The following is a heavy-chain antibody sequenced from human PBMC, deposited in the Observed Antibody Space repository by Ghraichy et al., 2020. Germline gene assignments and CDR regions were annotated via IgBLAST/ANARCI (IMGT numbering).Heavy chain of an antibody. CDR1: GFTFRRYT. Sequence: GGSLRLSCAASGFTFRRYTMHWVRQTPGKGLEWVSLIRGDGSKTYYADSVRGRFTISRDNSRNSLFLQMNSLRTEDTAFYYCVKEHDSGWPNFDSWGQGTLVSVSS. D-gene: IGHD6-19*01. J-gene: IGHJ4*02. CDR2: IRGDGSKT. CDR3: VKEHDSGWPNFDS. V-gene: IGHV3-43*01.